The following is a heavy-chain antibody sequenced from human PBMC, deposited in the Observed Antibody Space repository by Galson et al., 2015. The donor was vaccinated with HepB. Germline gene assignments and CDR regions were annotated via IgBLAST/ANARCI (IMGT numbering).Heavy chain of an antibody. CDR1: GFTFSSYS. J-gene: IGHJ4*02. Sequence: SLRLSCAASGFTFSSYSMNWVRQAPGKGLEWVSSISSSSSYIYYADSVKGRFTISRDNAKNSLYLQMNSLRAEDTAVYYCARETERELWPVLDYWGQGTLVTVSS. V-gene: IGHV3-21*01. CDR3: ARETERELWPVLDY. D-gene: IGHD1-26*01. CDR2: ISSSSSYI.